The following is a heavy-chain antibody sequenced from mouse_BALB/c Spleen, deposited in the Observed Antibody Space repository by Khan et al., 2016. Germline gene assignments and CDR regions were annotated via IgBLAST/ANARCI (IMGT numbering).Heavy chain of an antibody. CDR2: IYPGDGDT. V-gene: IGHV1-87*01. D-gene: IGHD2-4*01. Sequence: QVQLQQSGAELARPGASVKLSCKASGYTFTTYWMQWVKQRPGQGLEWIGTIYPGDGDTRYNQKFKGKATLTADKSSSTAYMQLSSLASEDSAVYYCARGNSYDDYDYWGQGTTLTVSS. CDR3: ARGNSYDDYDY. J-gene: IGHJ2*01. CDR1: GYTFTTYW.